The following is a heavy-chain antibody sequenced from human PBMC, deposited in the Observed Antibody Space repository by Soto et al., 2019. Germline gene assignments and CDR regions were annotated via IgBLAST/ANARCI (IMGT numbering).Heavy chain of an antibody. V-gene: IGHV4-59*01. CDR3: ARNTVTTYLRLDY. J-gene: IGHJ4*02. CDR1: GGSISSYY. CDR2: IYYSGST. Sequence: SETLSLTCTVSGGSISSYYWSWIRQPPGKGLEWIGYIYYSGSTNYNPSLKSRVTISVDTSKNQFSLKLSSVTAADTAVYYCARNTVTTYLRLDYWGQGTLVTGSS. D-gene: IGHD4-17*01.